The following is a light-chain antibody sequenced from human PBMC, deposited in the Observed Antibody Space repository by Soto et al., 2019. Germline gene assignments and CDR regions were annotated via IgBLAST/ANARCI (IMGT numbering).Light chain of an antibody. Sequence: TQMTQSPSSVSASVGDSVTITCRASQPINNFLAWYQQKPGQAPNLLIYAASSLQGGVPSRFSGSTSGTDFTLTISSLQPEDFATYYCQQTGSFPWTFGQGTKVEVK. V-gene: IGKV1-12*01. J-gene: IGKJ1*01. CDR3: QQTGSFPWT. CDR2: AAS. CDR1: QPINNF.